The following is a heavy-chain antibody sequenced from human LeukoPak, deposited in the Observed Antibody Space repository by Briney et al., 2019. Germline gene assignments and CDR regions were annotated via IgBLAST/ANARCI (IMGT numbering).Heavy chain of an antibody. D-gene: IGHD2-2*01. V-gene: IGHV1-18*01. CDR1: GYTFTSYG. CDR2: ISAYNGNT. Sequence: ASVKVSCKASGYTFTSYGISWVRQAPGQGLEWMGWISAYNGNTNYAQKLQGRVTMTTDTSTSTAYMELRSLRSDDTAVYYCARASEVVVVPAASIWGQGTMVTVSS. J-gene: IGHJ3*02. CDR3: ARASEVVVVPAASI.